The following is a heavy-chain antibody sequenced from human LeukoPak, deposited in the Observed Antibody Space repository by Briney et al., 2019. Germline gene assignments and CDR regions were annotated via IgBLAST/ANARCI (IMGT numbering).Heavy chain of an antibody. CDR2: TYYRPKFNT. Sequence: QTLSLTCAISGDSLSNNNVAWNWIRQSPSRGLEWLGRTYYRPKFNTDYAVSVKSRIAINSDTSKNQFSLQLNSVTPEDTGVYYCARGSHSSVDYWGQGTLVTVSS. V-gene: IGHV6-1*01. CDR1: GDSLSNNNVA. CDR3: ARGSHSSVDY. J-gene: IGHJ4*02. D-gene: IGHD3-10*01.